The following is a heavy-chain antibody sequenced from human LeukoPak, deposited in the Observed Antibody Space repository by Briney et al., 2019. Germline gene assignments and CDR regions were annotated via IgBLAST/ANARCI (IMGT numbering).Heavy chain of an antibody. V-gene: IGHV1-8*01. CDR3: ARPKFTYYDILTGTNWFDP. J-gene: IGHJ5*02. CDR1: GYTFTSYD. D-gene: IGHD3-9*01. CDR2: MNPNSGNT. Sequence: ASVKVSCKASGYTFTSYDINWVRQATGQGLEWMGWMNPNSGNTGYAQKFQGRVTMTRNTSISTAYMELSSLRSEDTAVYYCARPKFTYYDILTGTNWFDPWGQGTLVTVSS.